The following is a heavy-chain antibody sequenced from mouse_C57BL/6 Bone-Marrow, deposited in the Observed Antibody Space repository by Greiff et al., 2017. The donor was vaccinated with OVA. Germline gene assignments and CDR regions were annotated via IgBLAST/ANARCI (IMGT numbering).Heavy chain of an antibody. CDR1: GYTFTSYG. CDR3: ARHDRFAY. CDR2: IYPRSGNT. D-gene: IGHD2-12*01. V-gene: IGHV1-81*01. J-gene: IGHJ3*01. Sequence: QVHVKQSGAELARPGASVKLSCKASGYTFTSYGISWVKQRTGQGLEWIGEIYPRSGNTYYNEKFKGKATLTADKSSSTAYMELRSLTSEDSAVYFCARHDRFAYWGQGTLVTVSA.